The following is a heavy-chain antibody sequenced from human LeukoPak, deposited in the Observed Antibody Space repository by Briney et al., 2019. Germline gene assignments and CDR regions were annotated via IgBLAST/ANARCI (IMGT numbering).Heavy chain of an antibody. V-gene: IGHV4-38-2*01. Sequence: PSETLSLTCGVSGYSISRGYYWAWIRQPPGKGLEWIGTIYHIGSTYYTPSLGSRVTISVDTSKNEFSLNLKSVTAADTAVYYCARAGWIITSGIDYWGQGALVTVS. CDR2: IYHIGST. J-gene: IGHJ4*02. D-gene: IGHD3-10*01. CDR1: GYSISRGYY. CDR3: ARAGWIITSGIDY.